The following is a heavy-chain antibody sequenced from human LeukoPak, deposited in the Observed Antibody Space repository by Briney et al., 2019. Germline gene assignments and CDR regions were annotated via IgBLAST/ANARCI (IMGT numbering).Heavy chain of an antibody. CDR3: ARERVVPAAADPYYYYYGVDV. CDR2: ISYDGSNK. D-gene: IGHD2-2*01. V-gene: IGHV3-30*04. CDR1: GFTFSSYA. Sequence: GGSLRLSCAASGFTFSSYAMHWGRQAPGKGLEWVAVISYDGSNKYYADSVKGRFTISRDNSKNTLYLQMNSQRAEDTAVYYCARERVVPAAADPYYYYYGVDVWGQGTTVTVSS. J-gene: IGHJ6*02.